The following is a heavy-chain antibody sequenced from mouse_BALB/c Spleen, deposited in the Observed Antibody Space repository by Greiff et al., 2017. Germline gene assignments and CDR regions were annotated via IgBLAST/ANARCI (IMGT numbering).Heavy chain of an antibody. CDR3: ARGGAWFAY. Sequence: VQLQQSGAELAKPGASVKMSCKASGYTFTSYWMHWVKQRPGQGLEWIGYINPSTGYTEYNQKFKDKATLTAVKSSSTAYMQLSSLTSEDSAVYYCARGGAWFAYWGQGTLVTVSA. V-gene: IGHV1-7*01. J-gene: IGHJ3*01. CDR2: INPSTGYT. CDR1: GYTFTSYW.